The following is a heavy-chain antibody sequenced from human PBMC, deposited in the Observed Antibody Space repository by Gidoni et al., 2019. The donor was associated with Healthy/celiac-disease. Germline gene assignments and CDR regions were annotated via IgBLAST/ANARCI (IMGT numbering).Heavy chain of an antibody. D-gene: IGHD2-15*01. CDR1: GFSLSPSGVG. CDR2: IYCNDDN. J-gene: IGHJ4*02. CDR3: ARSPAAYIVVVVAAGGYFDY. Sequence: QITLKESGPTLVKPTQTLTLTCTFSGFSLSPSGVGVGWIRQPPGKALEWLALIYCNDDNRYSPSLKSRLTITKDTSKNQVVLTMTNMDPVETATYYCARSPAAYIVVVVAAGGYFDYWGQGTLVTVSS. V-gene: IGHV2-5*01.